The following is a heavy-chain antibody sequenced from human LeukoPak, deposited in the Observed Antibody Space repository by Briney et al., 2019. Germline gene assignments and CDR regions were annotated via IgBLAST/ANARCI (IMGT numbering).Heavy chain of an antibody. V-gene: IGHV3-30-3*01. CDR1: GFTFSSYA. CDR3: ARAGSGWSLGAFDI. Sequence: GRSLRLSCAASGFTFSSYAMHWVRQAPGKGLEWVAVISYDGSNKYYADSVKGRFTISRDNSKNTLYLQMNSLRAEDTAVYYCARAGSGWSLGAFDIWGQGTMVTVSS. D-gene: IGHD6-19*01. J-gene: IGHJ3*02. CDR2: ISYDGSNK.